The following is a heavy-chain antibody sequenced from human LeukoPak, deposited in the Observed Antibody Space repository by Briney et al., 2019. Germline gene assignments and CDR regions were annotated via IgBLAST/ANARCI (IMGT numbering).Heavy chain of an antibody. V-gene: IGHV3-9*01. CDR3: AREAGYSSSWYRPDQYYFDY. J-gene: IGHJ4*02. Sequence: GGSLRLSCAASGFTFDDYAMHWVRHAPGKGLEWVSGISWNSGSIVYADSVKGRFTISRDNAKNSLYLQMNSLRAEDTAVYYCAREAGYSSSWYRPDQYYFDYWGQGTLVTVSS. CDR1: GFTFDDYA. D-gene: IGHD6-13*01. CDR2: ISWNSGSI.